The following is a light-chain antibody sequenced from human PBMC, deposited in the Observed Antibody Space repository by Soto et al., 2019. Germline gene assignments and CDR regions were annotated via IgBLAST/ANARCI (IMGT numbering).Light chain of an antibody. J-gene: IGLJ3*02. V-gene: IGLV4-69*01. CDR3: QTWGTGPWV. Sequence: LVLTQSPSASASLGAPVKLTCTLSSGHSSYAIAWHQQLPEKGPRYLLKFNSDGSHSKGDGIPDRFSGSSSGAERYLTISSLQSAAEADYYCQTWGTGPWVFGGGTQLTVL. CDR1: SGHSSYA. CDR2: FNSDGSH.